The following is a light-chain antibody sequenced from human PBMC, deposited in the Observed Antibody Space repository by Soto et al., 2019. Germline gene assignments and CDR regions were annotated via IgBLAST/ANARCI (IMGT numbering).Light chain of an antibody. CDR3: SSYAGSNNPVV. Sequence: QSALTKPPSAYGSPGQSVIISCTGTSSDVGGYNYVSWYQQHPGKAPKLMIYEVSKRPSGVPDRFSGSKSGNTASLTVSGLQAEDEADYYCSSYAGSNNPVVFGGGTKVTVL. CDR1: SSDVGGYNY. J-gene: IGLJ2*01. CDR2: EVS. V-gene: IGLV2-8*01.